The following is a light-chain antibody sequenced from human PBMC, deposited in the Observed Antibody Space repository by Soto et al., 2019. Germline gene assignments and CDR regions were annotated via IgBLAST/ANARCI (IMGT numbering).Light chain of an antibody. CDR1: QSVDSY. CDR3: QQRRNWPLT. CDR2: DVS. Sequence: EIVLTQSPATLSLSPGERATLSCRASQSVDSYLTWYQQKPGQAPRLLIYDVSKRATGSPVRFSGSGSGTDFTLTIRSLEPEDVAVYYCQQRRNWPLTFGGGTKVEIK. V-gene: IGKV3-11*01. J-gene: IGKJ4*01.